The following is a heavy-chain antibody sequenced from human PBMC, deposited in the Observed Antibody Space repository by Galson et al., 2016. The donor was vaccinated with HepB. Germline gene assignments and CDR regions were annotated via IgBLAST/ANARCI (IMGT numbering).Heavy chain of an antibody. CDR2: IYWDGDE. J-gene: IGHJ4*02. CDR3: VHIVHSGSYYYFAY. V-gene: IGHV2-5*02. Sequence: PALVKPTQTLTLTCTFSGFSLTTSGVGVGWMRQPPGKTLEWLAHIYWDGDERYSPSLKSRLTITKDTSKNRVVLTVTNMDPVDTATYYCVHIVHSGSYYYFAYWGQGTLVTVSS. CDR1: GFSLTTSGVG. D-gene: IGHD1-26*01.